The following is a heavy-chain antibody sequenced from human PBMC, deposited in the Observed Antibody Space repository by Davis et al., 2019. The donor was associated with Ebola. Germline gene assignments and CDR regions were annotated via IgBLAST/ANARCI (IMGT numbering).Heavy chain of an antibody. J-gene: IGHJ4*02. CDR1: GFNFDDYG. CDR2: INWNGGST. Sequence: GESLKISCAASGFNFDDYGMSWVRQAPGKGLEWVSGINWNGGSTAYADSVKGRFTISRDNAKNSLYLEMNSLRAEDTAVYYCARGTGAAPGIDFWGQGTLVTASS. V-gene: IGHV3-20*04. D-gene: IGHD6-13*01. CDR3: ARGTGAAPGIDF.